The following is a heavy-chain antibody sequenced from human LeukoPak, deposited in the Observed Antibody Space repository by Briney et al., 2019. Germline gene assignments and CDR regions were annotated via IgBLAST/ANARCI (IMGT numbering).Heavy chain of an antibody. CDR3: AKDTNSNYYDSSGYPDY. D-gene: IGHD3-22*01. CDR2: INSDGSST. J-gene: IGHJ4*02. Sequence: GGSLRLSCAASGFTFSSYWMHWVRQAPGKGLVWVSRINSDGSSTSYADSVKGRFTISRDNSKNSLYLQMNSLRAEDTALYYCAKDTNSNYYDSSGYPDYWGQGTLVTVSS. V-gene: IGHV3-74*01. CDR1: GFTFSSYW.